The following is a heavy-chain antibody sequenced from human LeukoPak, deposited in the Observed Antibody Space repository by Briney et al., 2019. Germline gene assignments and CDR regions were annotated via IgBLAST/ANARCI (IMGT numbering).Heavy chain of an antibody. V-gene: IGHV3-7*01. Sequence: GGSLRLSCAASGFTFSSYWMSWVRQAPGKGLEWVANIKQDGSEKYYVDSVKGRFTISRDNAKNSLFLQMNSLRAEDTAVYYCARDKAVGPTLLDYWGQGTLVTVSS. D-gene: IGHD1-26*01. CDR1: GFTFSSYW. CDR2: IKQDGSEK. J-gene: IGHJ4*02. CDR3: ARDKAVGPTLLDY.